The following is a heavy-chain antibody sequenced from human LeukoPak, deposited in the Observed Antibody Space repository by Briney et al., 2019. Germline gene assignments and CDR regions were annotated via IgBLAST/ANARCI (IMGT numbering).Heavy chain of an antibody. D-gene: IGHD3-10*01. CDR2: ISGPGSSS. V-gene: IGHV3-23*01. CDR3: TRGDLWFGELSMYSFDY. CDR1: EFTFSKYF. J-gene: IGHJ4*02. Sequence: GGSLRLSCAASEFTFSKYFMTWVRQAPGKGLEWVSTISGPGSSSFYAESVKGRFTISRDNSKNTVYLQMDSLRAEDTAVYYCTRGDLWFGELSMYSFDYWGQGTLVTVST.